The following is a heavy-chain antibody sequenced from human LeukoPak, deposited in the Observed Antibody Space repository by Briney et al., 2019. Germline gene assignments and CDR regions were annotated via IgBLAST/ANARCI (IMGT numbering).Heavy chain of an antibody. CDR1: GYSFTSYW. V-gene: IGHV5-51*01. J-gene: IGHJ6*04. Sequence: GESLKISCKGSGYSFTSYWIGWVPQMPGKGLEWMGIIYPGDSDTRYSPSFQGQVTISADKSIITAYLQWSSLKASDNAMYYCAGLVRSWGSGSYHYYCMDVWGKGTKVTVSS. CDR2: IYPGDSDT. D-gene: IGHD3-10*01. CDR3: AGLVRSWGSGSYHYYCMDV.